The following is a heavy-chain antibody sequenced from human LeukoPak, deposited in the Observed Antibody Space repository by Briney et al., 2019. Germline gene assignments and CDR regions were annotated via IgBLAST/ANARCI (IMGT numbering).Heavy chain of an antibody. Sequence: PSETLSLTCTVSGGSISSSSYYWGWIRQPPGKGLEWIGSIYYSGSTYYNPSLKSRVTISVDTSKNQFSLKLSSVTAADTAVYYCTRDVGALSAFDIWGQGTMVTVSS. CDR1: GGSISSSSYY. CDR2: IYYSGST. J-gene: IGHJ3*02. CDR3: TRDVGALSAFDI. D-gene: IGHD1-26*01. V-gene: IGHV4-39*07.